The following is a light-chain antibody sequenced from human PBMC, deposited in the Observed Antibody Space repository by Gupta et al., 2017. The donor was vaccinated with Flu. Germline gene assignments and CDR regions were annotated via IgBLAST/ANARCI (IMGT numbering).Light chain of an antibody. J-gene: IGLJ1*01. Sequence: QSVLTHPPSASGAPGQRVTSTCSGSNSNIASNYVYWYQQFAGTAPKLLIYRDDQRPSGVPDRFSGSKSGTSASLAISGLWSEDEADYYCSTWDDSLSGYVFGSGTKVTVL. CDR2: RDD. CDR1: NSNIASNY. CDR3: STWDDSLSGYV. V-gene: IGLV1-47*03.